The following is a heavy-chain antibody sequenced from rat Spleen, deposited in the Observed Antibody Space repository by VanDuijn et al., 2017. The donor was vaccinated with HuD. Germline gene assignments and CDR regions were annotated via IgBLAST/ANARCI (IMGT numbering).Heavy chain of an antibody. D-gene: IGHD4-6*01. V-gene: IGHV5-25*01. CDR2: INTSGGST. CDR3: ARQGNWARWFPY. J-gene: IGHJ3*01. CDR1: GITFTNYD. Sequence: EVELVESGRGLVQPGRSLKLSCAASGITFTNYDMAWVRQAPTKGLEWVASINTSGGSTYYRDSVKGRFTVSRDNAKSTLYLQMDSLRSEDTATYYCARQGNWARWFPYWGQGTLVTVSS.